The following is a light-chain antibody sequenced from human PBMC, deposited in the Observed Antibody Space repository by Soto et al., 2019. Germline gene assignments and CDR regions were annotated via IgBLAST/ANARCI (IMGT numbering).Light chain of an antibody. CDR3: CSYAGSYTPYWV. CDR2: DVS. J-gene: IGLJ3*02. V-gene: IGLV2-11*01. CDR1: SSDVGGYNY. Sequence: QPVLTQPRSVSGSPGQSVTISCTGTSSDVGGYNYVSWYQQHPGKAPKLMIYDVSKRPSGVPDRFSGSKSGNTASLTISGLQAEDEADYYCCSYAGSYTPYWVFGGGTKLTVL.